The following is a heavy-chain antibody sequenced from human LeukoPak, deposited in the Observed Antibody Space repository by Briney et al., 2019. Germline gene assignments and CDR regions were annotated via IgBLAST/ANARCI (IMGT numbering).Heavy chain of an antibody. V-gene: IGHV3-49*04. CDR3: TRAPYSGSS. Sequence: GGSLRLACTASGFTFGDYAMSWVRQAPGKGLEWVGFIRSKAYGGTTEYAASVKGRFTISRDDYKSIAYLQMNSLKTEDTAVYYCTRAPYSGSSWGQGTLVTVSS. CDR1: GFTFGDYA. D-gene: IGHD1-26*01. J-gene: IGHJ5*02. CDR2: IRSKAYGGTT.